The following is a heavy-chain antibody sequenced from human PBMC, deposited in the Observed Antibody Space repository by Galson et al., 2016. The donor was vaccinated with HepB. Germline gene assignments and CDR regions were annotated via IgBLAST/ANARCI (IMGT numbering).Heavy chain of an antibody. D-gene: IGHD2-2*01. Sequence: ETLSLTCNVSGASISSHTRYWAWLRQPPGKELEWIGAHYYSGSIYYNPSLESRVSLSVDTSKNQVSLRLRSVTAADTAVYYCASTSRDSFCSTTSCYFDYWGQGTLVTVSS. CDR3: ASTSRDSFCSTTSCYFDY. V-gene: IGHV4-39*01. CDR2: HYYSGSI. J-gene: IGHJ4*02. CDR1: GASISSHTRY.